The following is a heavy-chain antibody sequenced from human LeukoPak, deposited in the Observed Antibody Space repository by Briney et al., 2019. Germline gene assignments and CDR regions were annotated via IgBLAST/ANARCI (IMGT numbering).Heavy chain of an antibody. Sequence: PGGSLRLSCEGSAFTFSSYWMSWVRQAPGKGLEWVANIKQDGSEKYYVDSVKGRFTISRDNAKNSLYLQMNSLRAEDTAVYYCARDPAPGYCSSTSCYLIVPDYYYGMDVWGQGTTVTVSS. CDR2: IKQDGSEK. CDR1: AFTFSSYW. J-gene: IGHJ6*02. V-gene: IGHV3-7*01. D-gene: IGHD2-2*01. CDR3: ARDPAPGYCSSTSCYLIVPDYYYGMDV.